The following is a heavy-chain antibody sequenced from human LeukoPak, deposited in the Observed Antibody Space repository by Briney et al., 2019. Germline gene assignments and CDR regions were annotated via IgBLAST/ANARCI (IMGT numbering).Heavy chain of an antibody. CDR3: ARDQYYYDSSGYYRFDY. CDR2: IYHSGST. V-gene: IGHV4-4*02. J-gene: IGHJ4*02. CDR1: GGSISSSNW. D-gene: IGHD3-22*01. Sequence: SETLSLTCAVSGGSISSSNWWSWVRQPPGKGLEWIGEIYHSGSTNYNPSLKSRVTISVDMSKNQFSLKLSSVTAADTAVYYCARDQYYYDSSGYYRFDYWGQGTLVTVSS.